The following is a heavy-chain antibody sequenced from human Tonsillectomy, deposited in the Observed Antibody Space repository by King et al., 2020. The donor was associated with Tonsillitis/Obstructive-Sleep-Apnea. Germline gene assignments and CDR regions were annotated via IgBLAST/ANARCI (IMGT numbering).Heavy chain of an antibody. CDR2: ISNDGSNK. V-gene: IGHV3-30*01. D-gene: IGHD4-11*01. CDR1: GFTFSSYA. Sequence: VQLVESGGGVVQPGRSLRLSCAASGFTFSSYAMHWVRQAPGKGLEWVAVISNDGSNKYYAGSVKGRFSISRDNSKNTLYLQMNSLRAEDTAVHYCAREAVTTPIGYYYYYMDVWGKGTTVTVSS. J-gene: IGHJ6*03. CDR3: AREAVTTPIGYYYYYMDV.